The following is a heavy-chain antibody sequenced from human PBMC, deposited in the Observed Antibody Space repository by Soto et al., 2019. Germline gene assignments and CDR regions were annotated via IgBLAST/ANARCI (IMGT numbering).Heavy chain of an antibody. V-gene: IGHV3-48*02. CDR3: ARDPDDYGDYVDYYYYGMDV. Sequence: GGSLRLSCAASGFTFSSYSMNWVRQAPGKGLEWVSYISSSSSTIYYADSVKGRFTISRDNAKNSLYLQMNSLRDEDTAVYYCARDPDDYGDYVDYYYYGMDVWGQGTTVTVSS. CDR2: ISSSSSTI. D-gene: IGHD4-17*01. J-gene: IGHJ6*02. CDR1: GFTFSSYS.